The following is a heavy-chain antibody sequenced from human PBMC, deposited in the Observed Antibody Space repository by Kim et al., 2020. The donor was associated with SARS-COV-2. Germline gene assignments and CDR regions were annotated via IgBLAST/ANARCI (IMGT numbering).Heavy chain of an antibody. Sequence: GGSLRLSCAASGFTFSNAWMSWVRQAPGKGLEWVGRIKSKTDGGTTDYAAHGKGRFTISRDDSKNTLNLQMNSLKTEDTAVYYCTTGGVYYDSSGYYHGAFDIWGQGTLVTVSS. CDR3: TTGGVYYDSSGYYHGAFDI. V-gene: IGHV3-15*01. D-gene: IGHD3-22*01. CDR1: GFTFSNAW. CDR2: IKSKTDGGTT. J-gene: IGHJ3*02.